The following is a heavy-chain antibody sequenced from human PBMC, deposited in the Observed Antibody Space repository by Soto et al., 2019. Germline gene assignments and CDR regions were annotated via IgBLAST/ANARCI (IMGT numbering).Heavy chain of an antibody. CDR2: IIPIFNST. J-gene: IGHJ4*02. V-gene: IGHV1-69*06. Sequence: SVKVSCKVSGSRFSNYVISWVRQAPGHGLEWLGRIIPIFNSTKYAQSFQGRVTITADKSTSTASLELSSLRSDDTAVYYCAREGRGKKAGYNGLVSLGYWGQGPLVTVSS. CDR1: GSRFSNYV. D-gene: IGHD2-2*02. CDR3: AREGRGKKAGYNGLVSLGY.